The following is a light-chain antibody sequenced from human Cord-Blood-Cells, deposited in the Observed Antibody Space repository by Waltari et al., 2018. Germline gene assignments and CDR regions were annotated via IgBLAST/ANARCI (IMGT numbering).Light chain of an antibody. V-gene: IGKV3-11*01. CDR2: DAS. CDR1: QSVSSD. CDR3: QQRSNWPPFT. Sequence: EILFTHSPATLSLSLGERATLSCRDSQSVSSDLAWYQQQPGQPPRLLIYDASNWATGLPAMFSGSRSGPDFTLAISRLGPEVFAVYYCQQRSNWPPFTSGPRTKVDIK. J-gene: IGKJ3*01.